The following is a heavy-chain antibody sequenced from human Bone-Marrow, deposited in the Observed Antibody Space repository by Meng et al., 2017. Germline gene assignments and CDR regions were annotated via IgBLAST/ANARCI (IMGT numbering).Heavy chain of an antibody. Sequence: QGQRQQPGPGLVKPSQTLSLTCTVSGGSVYSGSYYWSWIRQPPGKGLEWIGYIYYTGTTKYNPSLKSRVTISVDTSKNQFSLNLSSVTAADTALYYCARTPGYSYGQIDSWGQGTLVTVSS. CDR1: GGSVYSGSYY. CDR2: IYYTGTT. J-gene: IGHJ4*02. V-gene: IGHV4-61*01. D-gene: IGHD5-18*01. CDR3: ARTPGYSYGQIDS.